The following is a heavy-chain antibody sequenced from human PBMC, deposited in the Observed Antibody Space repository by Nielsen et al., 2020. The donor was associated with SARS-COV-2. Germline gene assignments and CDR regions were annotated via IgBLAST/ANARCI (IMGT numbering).Heavy chain of an antibody. V-gene: IGHV1-18*01. J-gene: IGHJ6*03. CDR3: ARKSGSSGSKYYYYYYMDV. CDR2: ISGNNGNV. D-gene: IGHD3-22*01. Sequence: WVRQAPGQGLEWMGRISGNNGNVKYAQNLQDRVTMTADASTSTVYMDLRRLRSEDTAVYYCARKSGSSGSKYYYYYYMDVWGKGTTVTVSS.